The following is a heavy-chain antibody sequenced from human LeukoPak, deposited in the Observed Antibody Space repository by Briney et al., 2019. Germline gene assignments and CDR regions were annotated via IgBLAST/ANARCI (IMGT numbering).Heavy chain of an antibody. Sequence: ASVKVSCKASGYTFTGYYMHWVRQAPGQGLEWMGWINPNSGGTNYAQKFQGWVTMTRDTSISTAYMELSRLRSDDTAGYYCARDLKDGGLVVPAAPSHGMDVWGKGTTVTVSS. CDR1: GYTFTGYY. J-gene: IGHJ6*04. D-gene: IGHD2-2*01. CDR3: ARDLKDGGLVVPAAPSHGMDV. CDR2: INPNSGGT. V-gene: IGHV1-2*04.